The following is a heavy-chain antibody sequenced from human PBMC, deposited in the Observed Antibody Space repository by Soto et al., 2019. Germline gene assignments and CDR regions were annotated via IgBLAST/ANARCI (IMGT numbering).Heavy chain of an antibody. J-gene: IGHJ6*02. CDR3: ARDTAQGYSYGHYYYGLDV. V-gene: IGHV1-69*01. CDR1: GGTFSSYA. Sequence: QVQLVQSGAEVKKPGYSVKVSCKASGGTFSSYAISWVRQAPGQGLEWMGGIIPIFGTANYAQKFQGRVTITADESTSTAYIELSSLRSEDTAVYYCARDTAQGYSYGHYYYGLDVWGQGTTVTVSS. CDR2: IIPIFGTA. D-gene: IGHD5-18*01.